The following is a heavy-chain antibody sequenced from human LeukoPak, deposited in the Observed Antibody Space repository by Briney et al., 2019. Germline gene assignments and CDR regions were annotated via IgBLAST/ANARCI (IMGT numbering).Heavy chain of an antibody. D-gene: IGHD2-15*01. CDR3: ARGGGGYCSGGRCNFYRYYMDV. CDR1: GFTFSTYT. V-gene: IGHV3-21*01. Sequence: GGSLRLSCAASGFTFSTYTMNWVRQAPGKGLEWVSSISSSSYIYYADSVKGRFTISRDNAKNSLYLQMNSLRAEDTAVYYCARGGGGYCSGGRCNFYRYYMDVWGKGTTVTVSS. J-gene: IGHJ6*03. CDR2: ISSSSYI.